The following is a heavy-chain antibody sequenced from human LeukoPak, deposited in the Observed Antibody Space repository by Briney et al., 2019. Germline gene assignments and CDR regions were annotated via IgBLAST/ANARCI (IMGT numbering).Heavy chain of an antibody. J-gene: IGHJ4*02. Sequence: PSQTLSLTCTVSGGSISSGDYYWSWIRQPPGKGLEWIGYIYYSGSTYYNPSLKSRVTISVDTSKNQFSLKLSSVTAADTAVYYCARPFRYDSSGYYYENFDYWGQGTLVTVSS. CDR2: IYYSGST. CDR3: ARPFRYDSSGYYYENFDY. V-gene: IGHV4-30-4*01. D-gene: IGHD3-22*01. CDR1: GGSISSGDYY.